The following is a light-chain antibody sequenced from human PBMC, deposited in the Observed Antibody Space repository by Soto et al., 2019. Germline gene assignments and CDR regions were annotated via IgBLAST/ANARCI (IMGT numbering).Light chain of an antibody. J-gene: IGKJ3*01. V-gene: IGKV4-1*01. CDR2: WAS. Sequence: DIVLTQSPDSLAVSLGERATIHCKSSQTIFYTSSNKNYLAWYQQRPGQPPKLLIYWASDRDSGVPNRFSGSGSGTEFTLTISGLQAEDVAVYYCQQYYSPPFTFGPGTRLDIK. CDR3: QQYYSPPFT. CDR1: QTIFYTSSNKNY.